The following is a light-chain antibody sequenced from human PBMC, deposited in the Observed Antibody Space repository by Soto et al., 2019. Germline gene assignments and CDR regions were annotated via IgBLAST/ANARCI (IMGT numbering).Light chain of an antibody. Sequence: QAVVTQPPSVSAAPGQKVTISCSGSSSNIGNNYVSWYQQLPGTAPKLLIYDNNKRPSGIPDRVSGSKSATSATLGITGLQTGDEADYYCGTWDSSLSAVVFGGGTKLTVL. J-gene: IGLJ2*01. V-gene: IGLV1-51*01. CDR3: GTWDSSLSAVV. CDR2: DNN. CDR1: SSNIGNNY.